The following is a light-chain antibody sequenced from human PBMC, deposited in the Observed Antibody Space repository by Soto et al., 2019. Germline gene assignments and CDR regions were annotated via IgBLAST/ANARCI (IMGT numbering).Light chain of an antibody. CDR2: GAS. Sequence: EVVMTQSPATLSVSPGERVTLSCRASQSINAHLAWYQQKPGQAPRLLIHGASTRATGIPARFSGSGFGTEFIFTISSLQSEDFEIYYCQQYNTWLWTFGQGTKVEI. CDR3: QQYNTWLWT. V-gene: IGKV3-15*01. CDR1: QSINAH. J-gene: IGKJ1*01.